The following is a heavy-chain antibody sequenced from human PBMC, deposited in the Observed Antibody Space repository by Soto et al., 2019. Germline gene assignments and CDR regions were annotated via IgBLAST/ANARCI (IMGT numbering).Heavy chain of an antibody. D-gene: IGHD1-1*01. CDR1: GYAFTTYS. Sequence: QVHLVQSGAEVKKPGASVKVSCKGSGYAFTTYSITWVRQAPGQGLEWMGWISAHNGNTNYAQKLQGRVTVTRDTSTSTADMELRSLRSDDTAVYYCARGRYGDYWGQGALVTVSS. CDR3: ARGRYGDY. V-gene: IGHV1-18*01. J-gene: IGHJ4*02. CDR2: ISAHNGNT.